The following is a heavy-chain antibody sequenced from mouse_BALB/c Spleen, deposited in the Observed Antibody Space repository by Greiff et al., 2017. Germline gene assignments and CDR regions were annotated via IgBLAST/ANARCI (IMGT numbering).Heavy chain of an antibody. V-gene: IGHV5-17*02. CDR2: ISSGSSTI. D-gene: IGHD1-1*01. CDR1: GFTFSSFG. CDR3: ARKGGYYGSKDFDY. Sequence: EVKLVESGGGLVQPGGSRKLSCAASGFTFSSFGMHWVRQAPEKGLEWVAYISSGSSTIYYADTVKGRFTISRDNPKNTLFLQMTSLRSEDTAMYYCARKGGYYGSKDFDYWGQGTTLTVSS. J-gene: IGHJ2*01.